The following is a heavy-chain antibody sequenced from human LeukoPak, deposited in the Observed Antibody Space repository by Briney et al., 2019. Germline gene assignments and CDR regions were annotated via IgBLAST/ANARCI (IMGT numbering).Heavy chain of an antibody. V-gene: IGHV3-23*01. CDR1: GFTFSMFA. Sequence: GGSLRLSCAASGFTFSMFAMSWVRQVPGEGLEWVLTISGSGGSAYYADSVKGRFTISRDNAKNSLYLQMNSLRAEDTAVYYCAREPPVAKGASLDYWGQGTLVTVSS. CDR3: AREPPVAKGASLDY. D-gene: IGHD5-12*01. CDR2: ISGSGGSA. J-gene: IGHJ4*02.